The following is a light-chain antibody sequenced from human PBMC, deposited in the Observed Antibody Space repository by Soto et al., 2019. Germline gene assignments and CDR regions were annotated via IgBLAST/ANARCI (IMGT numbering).Light chain of an antibody. CDR2: GAS. CDR1: QSVSSNN. CDR3: QQYGRSPFT. V-gene: IGKV3-20*01. Sequence: EIVLTQSPGTLSLSPGERATLSCRASQSVSSNNLAWYQQRPGQAPRVVIYGASTRATGIPERFSGSGSGTDFTLTXXXXXXEDFAVYYCQQYGRSPFTFGPG. J-gene: IGKJ3*01.